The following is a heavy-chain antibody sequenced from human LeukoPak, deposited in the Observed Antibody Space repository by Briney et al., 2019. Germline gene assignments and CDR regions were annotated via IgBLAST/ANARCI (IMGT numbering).Heavy chain of an antibody. D-gene: IGHD1-1*01. CDR2: IKKRSAAT. V-gene: IGHV3-11*01. J-gene: IGHJ5*02. CDR1: GFTFRDYA. CDR3: ARIWSARDWFDP. Sequence: GSLRPSCEASGFTFRDYAMTWTRQAPGKGLEWISYIKKRSAATYYADSVTGRFVISRDDAKHFLYLDLTNLRAEDTATYFCARIWSARDWFDPWGQGT.